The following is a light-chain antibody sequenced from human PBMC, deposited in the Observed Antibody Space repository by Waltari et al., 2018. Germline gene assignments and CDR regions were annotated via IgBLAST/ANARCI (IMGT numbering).Light chain of an antibody. CDR3: AAWDDSLEGWV. V-gene: IGLV1-44*01. J-gene: IGLJ3*02. Sequence: QSVLTQPPSASGTPGQRVTISCFGSRSNIGNNIVSWYLQVPGTAPKLLIYNNRPRPSGVPEGFAGSRSGTAASVAISWRQSEDEAEYSCAAWDDSLEGWVFGGGTRLTVL. CDR1: RSNIGNNI. CDR2: NNR.